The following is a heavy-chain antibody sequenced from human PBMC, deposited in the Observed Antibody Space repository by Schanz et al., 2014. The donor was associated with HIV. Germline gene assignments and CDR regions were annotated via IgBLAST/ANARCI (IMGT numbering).Heavy chain of an antibody. CDR3: AREDGWVGDIYYFGLDV. CDR2: ISSSSSYI. Sequence: DVQLSESGGTLVQPGGSLRLSCAASGFTFSSYSMNWVRQAPGKGLEWVSSISSSSSYIYYADSMKGRFTISRDNAKNSLYLQMNTLRAEDTAVYYCAREDGWVGDIYYFGLDVWGRGTTVTVSS. J-gene: IGHJ6*02. CDR1: GFTFSSYS. V-gene: IGHV3-21*02. D-gene: IGHD3-10*01.